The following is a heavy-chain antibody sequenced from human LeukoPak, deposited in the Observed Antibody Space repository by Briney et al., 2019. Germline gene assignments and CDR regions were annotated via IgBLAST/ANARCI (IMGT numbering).Heavy chain of an antibody. Sequence: GGSLRLSCAASGFTFSSYGMHWVRQAPGKGLEWVAVISHDGTNKYYADSVKGRFTISRDNSKSTLYLQVNSLRAEDTAVYYCAKEIYFDSGSYPDYWDQGSLVTVSS. CDR1: GFTFSSYG. CDR2: ISHDGTNK. V-gene: IGHV3-30*18. J-gene: IGHJ4*02. D-gene: IGHD3-10*01. CDR3: AKEIYFDSGSYPDY.